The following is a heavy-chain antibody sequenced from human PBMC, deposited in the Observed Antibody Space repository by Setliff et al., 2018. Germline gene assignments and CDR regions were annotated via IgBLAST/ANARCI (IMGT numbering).Heavy chain of an antibody. V-gene: IGHV3-74*01. D-gene: IGHD6-19*01. J-gene: IGHJ4*02. CDR2: INGDGTFT. Sequence: PGGSLRLSCGASGFTFSKYWMYWVRQVPGKGLVWVSRINGDGTFTNYADSVKCRFTTSRYNATNSLYLQMNSLRAEDTAVYYCERYSSGWFFDYWGQGTPVTVSS. CDR1: GFTFSKYW. CDR3: ERYSSGWFFDY.